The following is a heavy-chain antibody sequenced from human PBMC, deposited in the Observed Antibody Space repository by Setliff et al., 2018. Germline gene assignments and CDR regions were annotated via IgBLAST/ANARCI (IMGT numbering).Heavy chain of an antibody. J-gene: IGHJ4*02. CDR1: GFTFSNYW. CDR3: ARDGGEY. Sequence: LRLSCAASGFTFSNYWMSWVRQAPGKGLEWVANIKQDGSEKYYVDSVKGRFTISRDNAKNSPYLQMNSLRAEDTAVYYCARDGGEYWGQGTLVTVSS. CDR2: IKQDGSEK. D-gene: IGHD3-16*01. V-gene: IGHV3-7*01.